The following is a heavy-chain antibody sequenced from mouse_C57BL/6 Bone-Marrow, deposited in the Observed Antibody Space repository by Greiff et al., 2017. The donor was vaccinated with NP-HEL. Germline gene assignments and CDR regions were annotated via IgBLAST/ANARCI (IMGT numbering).Heavy chain of an antibody. J-gene: IGHJ4*01. CDR3: ASDPITSVVALYSMDY. CDR2: ISDGGSYT. V-gene: IGHV5-4*03. D-gene: IGHD1-1*01. Sequence: EVKLVESGGGLVKPGGSLKLSCAASGFTFSSYAMSWVRQTPEKRLEWVATISDGGSYTYYPDNVKGRFTISRDNAKNNLYLQMSHLKSEDSAMYYCASDPITSVVALYSMDYWGQGTSVTVSS. CDR1: GFTFSSYA.